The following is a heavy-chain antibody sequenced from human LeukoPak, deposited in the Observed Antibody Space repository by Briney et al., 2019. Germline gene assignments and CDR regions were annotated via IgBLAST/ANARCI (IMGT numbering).Heavy chain of an antibody. V-gene: IGHV1-2*02. CDR1: GYTFTDYY. CDR2: INPRDGGT. D-gene: IGHD2-15*01. CDR3: AREGNGLLSKDLDY. J-gene: IGHJ4*02. Sequence: ASVTVSCKGSGYTFTDYYLHWVRQAPGQGLEWVGYINPRDGGTSSPQNFRGRVTMTTDASSSTAYMELNRLTSDDTAIYYCAREGNGLLSKDLDYWGQGTLVTVSS.